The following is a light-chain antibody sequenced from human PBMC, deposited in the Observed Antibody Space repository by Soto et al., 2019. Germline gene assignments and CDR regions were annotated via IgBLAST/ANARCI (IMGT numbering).Light chain of an antibody. V-gene: IGKV3-20*01. J-gene: IGKJ3*01. CDR2: GSC. CDR1: QSVGSSY. Sequence: ETVLTQSPGTQSLSPGERATLSCRASQSVGSSYLSWYQHQPGQAPRLLIYGSCSRATGIADRFSGSGSGTDFTLTISRLEPEDFAVYYCQQYGSSITFGHGTKVDIK. CDR3: QQYGSSIT.